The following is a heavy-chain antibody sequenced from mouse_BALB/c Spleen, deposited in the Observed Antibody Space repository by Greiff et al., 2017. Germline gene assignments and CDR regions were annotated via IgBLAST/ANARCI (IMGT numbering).Heavy chain of an antibody. CDR1: GFTFSSYG. J-gene: IGHJ2*01. CDR2: ISSGGSYT. Sequence: EVQGVESGGDLVKPGGSLKLSCAASGFTFSSYGMSWVRQTPDKRLEWVATISSGGSYTYYPDSVKGRFTISRDNAKNTLYLQMSSLKSEDTAMYYCARPRIYDGYYFDYWGQGTTLTVSS. D-gene: IGHD2-3*01. CDR3: ARPRIYDGYYFDY. V-gene: IGHV5-6*01.